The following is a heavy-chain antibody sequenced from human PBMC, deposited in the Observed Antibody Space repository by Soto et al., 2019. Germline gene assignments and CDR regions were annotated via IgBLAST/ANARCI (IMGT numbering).Heavy chain of an antibody. CDR2: IFYLGSS. CDR3: ARHSLALRKNNWFDP. CDR1: GGSIISSDFY. V-gene: IGHV4-39*01. D-gene: IGHD3-3*02. Sequence: ETLSLTCSVSGGSIISSDFYWGWVRQPPGKGLEWIGSIFYLGSSYYNPSLKSRVTMSVDTSKNQFSLRLRSVTAADTALYFCARHSLALRKNNWFDPWGQGIMVTVSS. J-gene: IGHJ5*02.